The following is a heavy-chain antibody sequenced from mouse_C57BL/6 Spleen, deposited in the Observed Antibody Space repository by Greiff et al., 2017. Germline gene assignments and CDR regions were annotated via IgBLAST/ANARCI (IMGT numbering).Heavy chain of an antibody. CDR3: ARLGWLEALYYAMDY. D-gene: IGHD2-3*01. Sequence: QVQLQQPGAELVRPGSSVKLSCKASGYTFTSYWMHWVKQRPIQGLEWIGNIDPSDSETHYNQKFKDKATLTVDKSSSTAYMQLSSLTSEDSAVYYCARLGWLEALYYAMDYWGQGTSVTVSS. J-gene: IGHJ4*01. V-gene: IGHV1-52*01. CDR1: GYTFTSYW. CDR2: IDPSDSET.